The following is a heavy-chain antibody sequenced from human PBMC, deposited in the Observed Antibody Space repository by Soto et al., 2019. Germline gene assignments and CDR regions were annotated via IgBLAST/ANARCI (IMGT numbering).Heavy chain of an antibody. D-gene: IGHD5-18*01. Sequence: GASVKVSCKASGYTFTSYAMHWVRQAPGQRLEWMGWINAGNGNTKYSQKFQGRVTITRDTSASTAYMELSSLRSEDTAVYYCAREKTAMVRGYETYYYYGMDVWGQGTTVTVSS. CDR2: INAGNGNT. J-gene: IGHJ6*02. CDR3: AREKTAMVRGYETYYYYGMDV. CDR1: GYTFTSYA. V-gene: IGHV1-3*01.